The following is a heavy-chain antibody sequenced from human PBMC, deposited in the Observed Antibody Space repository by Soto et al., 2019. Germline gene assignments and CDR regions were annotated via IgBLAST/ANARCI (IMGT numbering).Heavy chain of an antibody. D-gene: IGHD5-18*01. CDR1: GGSFTDYS. CDR2: ILPVFGRT. Sequence: QVQLVQSGPEVKKPGSSVRVSCKTSGGSFTDYSIDWVRQAPGQGLEWMGRILPVFGRTNYAQRFQGTLTITADESTSTGYMELSSLRPEDTAIYYCARALRGYSYGYVQWGQGTLVIVSP. V-gene: IGHV1-69*18. CDR3: ARALRGYSYGYVQ. J-gene: IGHJ4*01.